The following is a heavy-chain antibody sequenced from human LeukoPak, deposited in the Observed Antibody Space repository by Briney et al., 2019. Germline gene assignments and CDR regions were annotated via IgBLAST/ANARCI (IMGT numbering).Heavy chain of an antibody. Sequence: SETLSLTCAVYGGSFSGYYWSWIRQSPGKGLEWIGEINHSGSTNFNPSLKSRVTISVDTSKNQFSLKLTSVTAADTAVYYCAGPGAARLDYWVQGTLVTVSS. CDR1: GGSFSGYY. J-gene: IGHJ4*02. V-gene: IGHV4-34*01. D-gene: IGHD6-6*01. CDR3: AGPGAARLDY. CDR2: INHSGST.